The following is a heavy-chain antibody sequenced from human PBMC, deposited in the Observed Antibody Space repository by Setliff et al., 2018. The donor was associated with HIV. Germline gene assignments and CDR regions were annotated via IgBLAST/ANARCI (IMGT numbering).Heavy chain of an antibody. J-gene: IGHJ4*02. D-gene: IGHD6-6*01. CDR3: AREAEQGERSSSWYFDY. CDR2: ISAYNGNT. CDR1: GYTFTGYG. V-gene: IGHV1-18*01. Sequence: ASVKVSCKASGYTFTGYGISWVRQAPGQGLEWMGWISAYNGNTNYAQKLQGRVTMTTDTSTSTAYMELRSLRSDDTAVYYCAREAEQGERSSSWYFDYWGQGTLVTVSS.